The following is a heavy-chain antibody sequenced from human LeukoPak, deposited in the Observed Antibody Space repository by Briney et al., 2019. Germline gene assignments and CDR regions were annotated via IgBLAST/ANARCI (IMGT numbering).Heavy chain of an antibody. CDR1: GFTFSSYG. D-gene: IGHD6-19*01. CDR3: AKDFNAGIAVAGAYFDY. V-gene: IGHV3-23*01. CDR2: ISGSGGST. Sequence: GGSLRLSCAASGFTFSSYGMHWVRQAPGKGLEWVSAISGSGGSTYYADSVKGRFTISRDNSKNTLYLQMNSLRAEDTAVYYCAKDFNAGIAVAGAYFDYWGQGTLVTVSS. J-gene: IGHJ4*02.